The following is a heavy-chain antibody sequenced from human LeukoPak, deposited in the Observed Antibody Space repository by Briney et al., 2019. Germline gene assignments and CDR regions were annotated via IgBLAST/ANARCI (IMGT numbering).Heavy chain of an antibody. J-gene: IGHJ4*02. Sequence: GGSLRLSCAASGFTFSSYGMSWVRQAPGKGLEWVSGIRGSGVSTSYADSVKGRFTISRDNSKNMLYLFMSNLRAEDTAVYYRALLGGKLLWRIDYWGQGTRVTVSS. CDR1: GFTFSSYG. V-gene: IGHV3-23*01. CDR3: ALLGGKLLWRIDY. CDR2: IRGSGVST. D-gene: IGHD3-10*01.